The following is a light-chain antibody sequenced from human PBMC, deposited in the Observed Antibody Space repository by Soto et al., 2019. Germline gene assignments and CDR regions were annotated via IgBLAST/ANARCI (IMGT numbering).Light chain of an antibody. CDR3: QQYGSSPDT. J-gene: IGKJ2*01. V-gene: IGKV3-20*01. CDR2: GAS. CDR1: QSVSSSY. Sequence: EIVLTQSPGTLSLSPGERATLSCRASQSVSSSYLAWYQQKPGQAPRLLIYGASSRATGIPDRFSGSGSGTDFTRTISRLEPEDFAVYYCQQYGSSPDTFGQGTKLEI.